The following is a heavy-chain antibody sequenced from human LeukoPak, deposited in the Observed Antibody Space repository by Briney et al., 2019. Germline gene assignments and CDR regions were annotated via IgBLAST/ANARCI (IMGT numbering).Heavy chain of an antibody. J-gene: IGHJ4*02. CDR1: GYSFTFYW. CDR3: ARQDASGLYSFDY. CDR2: IYPGDSHT. V-gene: IGHV5-51*01. D-gene: IGHD3-10*01. Sequence: GESLKISCQGSGYSFTFYWIAWVRQMPGKGLEYMGIIYPGDSHTRYSPSFQGQVTVSVDKSISTAYLQLKSLKASDTAMYYCARQDASGLYSFDYWGQGSLVTVSS.